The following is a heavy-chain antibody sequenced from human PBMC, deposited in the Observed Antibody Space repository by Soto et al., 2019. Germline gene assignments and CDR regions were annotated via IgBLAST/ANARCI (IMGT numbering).Heavy chain of an antibody. CDR3: ATGSIEYSASVDR. CDR1: GFSFNSYA. Sequence: EVQLLESGGGLVQPGGSLRLACAASGFSFNSYAIVWVRQAPGKGLEWVSVISARGGSSYLADSVKGRFTISRDNSKNVLSLVMNNLRAEDTATYFCATGSIEYSASVDRWGQGTLVLVSS. CDR2: ISARGGSS. V-gene: IGHV3-23*01. D-gene: IGHD5-12*01. J-gene: IGHJ5*02.